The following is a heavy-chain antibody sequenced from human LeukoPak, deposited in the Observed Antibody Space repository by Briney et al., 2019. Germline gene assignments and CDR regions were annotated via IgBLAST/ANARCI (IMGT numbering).Heavy chain of an antibody. D-gene: IGHD6-19*01. V-gene: IGHV3-7*01. CDR2: IKQDGSEK. J-gene: IGHJ5*02. CDR3: ARDKGIAVAGTGWFDP. Sequence: GGSLRLSCAASGFTFSSYWMSWVRQAPGKGLEWVANIKQDGSEKYYVDSVKGRFTISRDNAKNSLYLQMNGLRAEDTAVYYCARDKGIAVAGTGWFDPWGQGTLVTVSS. CDR1: GFTFSSYW.